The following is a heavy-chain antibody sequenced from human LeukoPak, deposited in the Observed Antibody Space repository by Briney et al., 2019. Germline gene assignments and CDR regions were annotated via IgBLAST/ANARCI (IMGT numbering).Heavy chain of an antibody. CDR1: GGSFSGYY. V-gene: IGHV4-34*01. D-gene: IGHD1-20*01. J-gene: IGHJ4*02. CDR2: INHSGST. CDR3: AITGITGY. Sequence: SDTVSLTCAVYGGSFSGYYWSWIRQPPGKGLEWIGEINHSGSTNYNPSLKSRVTISVDTSKNQFSLKLSSVTAADTAVYYCAITGITGYWGQGTLVTVSS.